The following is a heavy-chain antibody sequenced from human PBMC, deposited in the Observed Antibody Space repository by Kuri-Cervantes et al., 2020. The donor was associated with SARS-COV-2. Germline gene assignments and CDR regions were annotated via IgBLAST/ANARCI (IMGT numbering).Heavy chain of an antibody. Sequence: GSLRLSCTVSGGSISSYYWSWIRQPPGKGLEWIGYIYYSGSTNYNPSLKSRVTISVDTSKNQFSLKLSSVTAADTAVYYCARADSNKYYYGMDVWGQGTTVTGSS. V-gene: IGHV4-59*01. CDR2: IYYSGST. CDR3: ARADSNKYYYGMDV. D-gene: IGHD4-11*01. J-gene: IGHJ6*02. CDR1: GGSISSYY.